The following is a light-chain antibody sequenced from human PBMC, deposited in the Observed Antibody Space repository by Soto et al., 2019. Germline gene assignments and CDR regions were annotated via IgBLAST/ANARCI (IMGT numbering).Light chain of an antibody. Sequence: DIVMTQSPDSLTVSLGERATINCKSSQSVLFSSNNENYLAWYQQKPGQPPKLLFYWASTRESGVPDRFSGSGSGTDFTLTISSRQAEDVAIYYCQQYYSLPWTFGQGTKVEIK. CDR1: QSVLFSSNNENY. J-gene: IGKJ1*01. V-gene: IGKV4-1*01. CDR2: WAS. CDR3: QQYYSLPWT.